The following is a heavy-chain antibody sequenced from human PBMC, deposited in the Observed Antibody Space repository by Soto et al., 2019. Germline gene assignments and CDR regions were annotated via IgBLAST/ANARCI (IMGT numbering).Heavy chain of an antibody. CDR3: AKGISNPEYSGYDLYGMDV. CDR2: ISWDGGST. J-gene: IGHJ6*02. Sequence: GGSLRLSCAASGFTFDDYTMHWVRQAPGKGLEWVSLISWDGGSTYYADSVKGRFTISRDNSKNSLYLQMNSLRTEDTALYYCAKGISNPEYSGYDLYGMDVWGQGTTVTVS. CDR1: GFTFDDYT. D-gene: IGHD5-12*01. V-gene: IGHV3-43*01.